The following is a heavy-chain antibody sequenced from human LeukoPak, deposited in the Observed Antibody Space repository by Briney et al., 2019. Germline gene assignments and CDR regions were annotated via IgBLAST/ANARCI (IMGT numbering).Heavy chain of an antibody. Sequence: GGSLRLSCAASGFTFSSYWMHWVRQAPGKGLVWVSRINSDGSSTSYADSVKGRFTISRDNAKNTVYLQMNSLRAEDTAVYYCARDPVGVRYSSGPGAKFDYWGQGTLVTVSS. CDR2: INSDGSST. CDR1: GFTFSSYW. CDR3: ARDPVGVRYSSGPGAKFDY. D-gene: IGHD6-19*01. V-gene: IGHV3-74*01. J-gene: IGHJ4*02.